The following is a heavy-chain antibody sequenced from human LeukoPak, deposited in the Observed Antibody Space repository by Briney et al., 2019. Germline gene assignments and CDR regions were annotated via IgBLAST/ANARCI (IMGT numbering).Heavy chain of an antibody. Sequence: PGGSLRLSCAASGFTFNRNAISWVRQAPGKGLEWVSTIGGSGDKTFYADSVKGRFAISRDNSKNMLHLQMNSLTGEDTALYYCVRRGDASSGWGDHDFWGQGALVTVPS. CDR2: IGGSGDKT. D-gene: IGHD6-19*01. CDR1: GFTFNRNA. CDR3: VRRGDASSGWGDHDF. J-gene: IGHJ4*02. V-gene: IGHV3-23*01.